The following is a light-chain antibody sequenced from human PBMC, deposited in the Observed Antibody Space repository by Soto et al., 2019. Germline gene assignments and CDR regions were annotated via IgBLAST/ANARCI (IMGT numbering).Light chain of an antibody. J-gene: IGLJ1*01. Sequence: QSVLTQPASVSGSPGQSITIYCPGTSSDVGGYNYVSWYQQHPGKAPKLMIYDVSNRTSGVSNRFSGSKSGNTASLTISGLQAEAVADYYCSSYPRGSTLEVFGTGTKLTAL. CDR3: SSYPRGSTLEV. V-gene: IGLV2-14*01. CDR1: SSDVGGYNY. CDR2: DVS.